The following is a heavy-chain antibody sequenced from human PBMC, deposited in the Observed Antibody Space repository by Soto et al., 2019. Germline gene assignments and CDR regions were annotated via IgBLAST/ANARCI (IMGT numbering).Heavy chain of an antibody. J-gene: IGHJ4*02. D-gene: IGHD6-13*01. CDR3: ARSSNSIAAAGTGFDY. CDR1: GFTVSSNY. Sequence: GGSLRLSCAASGFTVSSNYISWVRQAPGKGLEWVSVIYSGGSTYYADSVKGRLTISRDNSKNTLYLQMNSLRAEDTAVYYCARSSNSIAAAGTGFDYWGQGTLVTVYS. CDR2: IYSGGST. V-gene: IGHV3-53*01.